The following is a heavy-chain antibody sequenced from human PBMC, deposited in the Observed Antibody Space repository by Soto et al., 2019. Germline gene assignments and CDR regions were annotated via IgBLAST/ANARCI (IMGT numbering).Heavy chain of an antibody. CDR3: ATDLLKPGIAVAGMAFDI. J-gene: IGHJ3*02. CDR2: IYPGDSDT. CDR1: GYSFTSYW. D-gene: IGHD6-19*01. Sequence: GESLKISCKGSGYSFTSYWIGWVRQMPGKGLEWMGIIYPGDSDTRYSPSFQGQVTISADKSISTAYLQWSSLKASDTAMYYCATDLLKPGIAVAGMAFDIWGQGTMVTVSS. V-gene: IGHV5-51*01.